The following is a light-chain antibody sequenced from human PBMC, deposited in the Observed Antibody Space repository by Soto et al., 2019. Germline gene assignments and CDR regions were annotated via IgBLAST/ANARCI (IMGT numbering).Light chain of an antibody. J-gene: IGLJ1*01. CDR3: SSYAGSNNVYV. Sequence: QSVLTQPPSASGSPGQSVTISCTGTSSDVGGYNYVSWYQQHPGKAPKLMIYEVSKRTSGVPDRFSGSKSGNTASLTVSGLQAEDEADYYCSSYAGSNNVYVFGTGTKLTVL. CDR2: EVS. CDR1: SSDVGGYNY. V-gene: IGLV2-8*01.